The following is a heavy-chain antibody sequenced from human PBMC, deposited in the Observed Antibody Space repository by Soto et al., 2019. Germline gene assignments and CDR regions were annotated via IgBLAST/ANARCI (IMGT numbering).Heavy chain of an antibody. J-gene: IGHJ6*02. V-gene: IGHV3-30-3*01. CDR3: ARAGGTACGGGCYTDYYYGMDV. CDR1: GFTFSSYA. D-gene: IGHD2-21*02. Sequence: PGGSLRLSCAASGFTFSSYAMHWVRQAPGKGLEWVAVISYDGSNKYYADSVKGRFTISRDNSKNTLYLQMNSLRAEDTAVYYCARAGGTACGGGCYTDYYYGMDVWGQGTTVTVSS. CDR2: ISYDGSNK.